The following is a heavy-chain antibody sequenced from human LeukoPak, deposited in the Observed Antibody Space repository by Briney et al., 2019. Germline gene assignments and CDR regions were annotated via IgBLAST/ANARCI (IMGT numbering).Heavy chain of an antibody. J-gene: IGHJ4*02. CDR1: GYTFTGYY. CDR3: ARVFQKQLSDY. D-gene: IGHD6-13*01. CDR2: INPNSGGT. V-gene: IGHV1-2*02. Sequence: GASVTVSCKASGYTFTGYYIHWVRQAPGQGREWMGWINPNSGGTNYAQKFQGRVTMTRDTSISTAYMELSRLRSDDTAVYYCARVFQKQLSDYWGQGSLVTVSS.